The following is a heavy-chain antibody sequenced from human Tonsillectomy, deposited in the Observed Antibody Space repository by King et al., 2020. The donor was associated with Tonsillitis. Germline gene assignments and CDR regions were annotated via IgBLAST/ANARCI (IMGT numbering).Heavy chain of an antibody. Sequence: VQLVESGGGVVQPGGSLRLSCAASGFTFSSYGMHWVRQAPGKGLEWVAFIRYDGSNKYYADSVKGRFTISRDNSKNTLYLQMNSLRAEDTAGYYCAKDSSGYGDYWGQGTLVTVSS. J-gene: IGHJ4*02. CDR3: AKDSSGYGDY. CDR1: GFTFSSYG. CDR2: IRYDGSNK. D-gene: IGHD3-22*01. V-gene: IGHV3-30*02.